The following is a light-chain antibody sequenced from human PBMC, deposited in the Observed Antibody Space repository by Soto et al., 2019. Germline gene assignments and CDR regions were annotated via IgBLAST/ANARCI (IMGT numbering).Light chain of an antibody. CDR3: HQYGSSPRT. CDR2: GAS. J-gene: IGKJ1*01. V-gene: IGKV3-20*01. Sequence: EIVLTQSPGTLSLSPGQRATLSCRASQSLSSSFLAWYQQKPGQAPRLIIYGASSRAAGIPDRFSGSGSGTDFTLTISSLEPEDFAVYYCHQYGSSPRTFGQGTKV. CDR1: QSLSSSF.